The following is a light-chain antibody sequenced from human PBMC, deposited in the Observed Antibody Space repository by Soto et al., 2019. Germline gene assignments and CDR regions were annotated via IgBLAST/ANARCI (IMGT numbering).Light chain of an antibody. CDR2: DVN. Sequence: QSALTQPASVSGSPGQSVTISCTGTSSDVGGYNYVSWYQQHPGKAPKVMIYDVNKRPSGVPQRFSASKSGNTASLTISGLQAEDEADYYCCSYAGTYTYVFGIGTKVTVL. J-gene: IGLJ1*01. V-gene: IGLV2-11*01. CDR1: SSDVGGYNY. CDR3: CSYAGTYTYV.